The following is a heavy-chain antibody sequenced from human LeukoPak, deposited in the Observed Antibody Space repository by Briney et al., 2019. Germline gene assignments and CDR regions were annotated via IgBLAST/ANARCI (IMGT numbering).Heavy chain of an antibody. CDR1: GLTFNNYA. Sequence: GGSLRLSCAVSGLTFNNYAMTWVRQAPGKGLEWVSSISGSGGRTNYADSVKGRFTISRDNSKNTLYLQMNSLRAEDTAVYYCARDRSVTVVPIISYGMDVWGQGTTVTVSS. D-gene: IGHD2-2*01. CDR3: ARDRSVTVVPIISYGMDV. CDR2: ISGSGGRT. V-gene: IGHV3-23*01. J-gene: IGHJ6*02.